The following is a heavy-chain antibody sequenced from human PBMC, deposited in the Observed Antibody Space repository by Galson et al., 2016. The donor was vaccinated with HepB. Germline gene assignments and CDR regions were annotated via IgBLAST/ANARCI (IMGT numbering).Heavy chain of an antibody. J-gene: IGHJ4*01. CDR1: EFTFNNDA. D-gene: IGHD4-23*01. V-gene: IGHV3-23*01. CDR2: VIGIGGTT. Sequence: SLRLSCAASEFTFNNDAMTWVRQAPGKGLEWVASVIGIGGTTYYADSVKGRFTISRDNDKTSMYLQMNSLRAEDTAVYHCARFPWGYLVTDHWGQGTLVTVSS. CDR3: ARFPWGYLVTDH.